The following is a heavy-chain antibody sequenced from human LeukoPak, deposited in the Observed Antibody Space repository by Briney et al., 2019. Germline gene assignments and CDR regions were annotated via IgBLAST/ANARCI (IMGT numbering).Heavy chain of an antibody. Sequence: GESLKISCKASGYSFTSYWIGWVRQMPGKGLEWMGIVWPDDSDTRYSSSFQGQVTISADKSTSTAYLQWSSLKTSDTAMYYCARLVGRILTFTPRYFDYWGQGTLVTVSS. V-gene: IGHV5-51*01. CDR1: GYSFTSYW. J-gene: IGHJ4*02. CDR3: ARLVGRILTFTPRYFDY. D-gene: IGHD2-2*01. CDR2: VWPDDSDT.